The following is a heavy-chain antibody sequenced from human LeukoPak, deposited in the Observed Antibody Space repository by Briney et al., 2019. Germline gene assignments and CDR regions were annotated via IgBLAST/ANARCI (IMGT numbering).Heavy chain of an antibody. Sequence: GGSLRLSCAASGFTFSVYSMNWVRQAPGKGLEWVASVNTVSSYIYYADSMRGRFTISRDNAKNSLFLQMNSLRAEDTAVYYCARLRRNSDRSDFFYYYDHWGKGTLVTVSS. CDR3: ARLRRNSDRSDFFYYYDH. CDR1: GFTFSVYS. J-gene: IGHJ4*02. D-gene: IGHD3-22*01. V-gene: IGHV3-21*01. CDR2: VNTVSSYI.